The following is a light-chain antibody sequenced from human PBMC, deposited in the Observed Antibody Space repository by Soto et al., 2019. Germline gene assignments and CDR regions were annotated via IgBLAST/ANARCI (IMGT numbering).Light chain of an antibody. Sequence: EIVVTHSPATLSVSPGERATFSCRASQSVSSNLAWYQQKPGQAPRLLIYGASIRATGIPARFSGSGSGTEFTLTISSLQSEDFAVYYCQHYNSYPITFGQGTRLEIK. J-gene: IGKJ5*01. V-gene: IGKV3-15*01. CDR1: QSVSSN. CDR2: GAS. CDR3: QHYNSYPIT.